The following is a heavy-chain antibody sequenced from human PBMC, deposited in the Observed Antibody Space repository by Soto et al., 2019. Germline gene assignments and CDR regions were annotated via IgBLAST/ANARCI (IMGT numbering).Heavy chain of an antibody. CDR2: IGPESGAT. V-gene: IGHV1-2*02. CDR3: GRGRSGQIAVSY. J-gene: IGHJ4*02. CDR1: GYTFTGHY. Sequence: GASVKVSCKASGYTFTGHYFHWVRQAPEQGPEWMGEIGPESGATRYAQKFQGRVTMTMDMSITTAYMELSNMSPDYTAVYYCGRGRSGQIAVSYWGQGTPVTVSS. D-gene: IGHD5-12*01.